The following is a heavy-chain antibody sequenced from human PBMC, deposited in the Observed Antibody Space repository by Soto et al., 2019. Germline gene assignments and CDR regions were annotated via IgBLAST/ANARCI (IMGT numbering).Heavy chain of an antibody. CDR1: WFTFGDFA. D-gene: IGHD6-6*01. J-gene: IGHJ4*02. CDR2: IRSNTYGGTT. Sequence: GGALRLSCTTSWFTFGDFAMRWFRQAPGKGLEWIGYIRSNTYGGTTEYAASVKGRFTISRDDSKRVAHLQMNSLETEDTAVYFCARRKYLDYWGQGTLVTVSS. V-gene: IGHV3-49*03. CDR3: ARRKYLDY.